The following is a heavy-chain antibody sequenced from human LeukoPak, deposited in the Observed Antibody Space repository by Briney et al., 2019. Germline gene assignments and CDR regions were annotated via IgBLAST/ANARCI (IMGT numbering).Heavy chain of an antibody. CDR2: IKEDGSEK. Sequence: GGSLRLSGAASGFIFSSYWMSWVRQAPGKGLEWVANIKEDGSEKYYVDSVKGRFTISRDNAKNSLYLQTNSLRAEDTAVYYCARRALRYCSSTGCPAQYYGVDVWGKGTTVTVSS. CDR1: GFIFSSYW. CDR3: ARRALRYCSSTGCPAQYYGVDV. V-gene: IGHV3-7*03. J-gene: IGHJ6*04. D-gene: IGHD2-2*01.